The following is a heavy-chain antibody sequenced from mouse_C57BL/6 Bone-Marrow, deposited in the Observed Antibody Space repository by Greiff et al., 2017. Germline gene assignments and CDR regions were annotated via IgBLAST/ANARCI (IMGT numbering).Heavy chain of an antibody. CDR1: GFNIKDDY. J-gene: IGHJ2*01. D-gene: IGHD1-1*01. Sequence: VQLQQSGAELVRPGASVKLSCTASGFNIKDDYMHWVKQRPEQGLEWIGWIDPENGDTEYASKFQGKATITADTSSNTAYLQLSSLTSEDTAVYYCTNPVVADFDYRGQGTTLTVSS. V-gene: IGHV14-4*01. CDR3: TNPVVADFDY. CDR2: IDPENGDT.